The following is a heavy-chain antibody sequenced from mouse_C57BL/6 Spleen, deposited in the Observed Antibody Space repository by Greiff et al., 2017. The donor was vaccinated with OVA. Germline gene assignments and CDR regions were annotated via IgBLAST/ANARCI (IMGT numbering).Heavy chain of an antibody. CDR2: ISSGSSTI. J-gene: IGHJ3*01. D-gene: IGHD2-14*01. CDR3: ARQRYTWFAY. Sequence: EVMLVESGGGLVKPGGSLKLSCAASGFTFSDYGMHWVRQAPEKGLEWVAYISSGSSTIYYADTVKGRFTISRDNAKNTLFLQMTSLRSEDTAMYYCARQRYTWFAYWGQGTLVTVSA. CDR1: GFTFSDYG. V-gene: IGHV5-17*01.